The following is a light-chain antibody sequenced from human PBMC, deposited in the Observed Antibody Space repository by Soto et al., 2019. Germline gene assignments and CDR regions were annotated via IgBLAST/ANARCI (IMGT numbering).Light chain of an antibody. CDR3: SSYTSNNTQV. CDR1: SSDVGGYKY. V-gene: IGLV2-14*01. Sequence: QSVLTQPASVSGSAGQSITISCTGTSSDVGGYKYVSWYQQHPGKAPKLMIFEVSNRPSGVSNRFSGSKSGNTASLTISGLQAEDEADYYCSSYTSNNTQVFGTGTKVTV. CDR2: EVS. J-gene: IGLJ1*01.